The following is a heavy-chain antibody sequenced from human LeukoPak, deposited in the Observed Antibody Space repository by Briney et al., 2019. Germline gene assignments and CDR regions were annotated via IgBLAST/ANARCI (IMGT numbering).Heavy chain of an antibody. CDR3: AREGVDIAMVRFNYYYYMDV. CDR2: ITSSSTYK. J-gene: IGHJ6*03. CDR1: GFTFSSYS. Sequence: GSLRLSCAASGFTFSSYSMNWVRQAPGKGLEWVSSITSSSTYKYYADSLKGRFTISRDNAKNSLYLQMNSLRAEDTALYYCAREGVDIAMVRFNYYYYMDVWGKGTTVTVSS. D-gene: IGHD5-18*01. V-gene: IGHV3-21*04.